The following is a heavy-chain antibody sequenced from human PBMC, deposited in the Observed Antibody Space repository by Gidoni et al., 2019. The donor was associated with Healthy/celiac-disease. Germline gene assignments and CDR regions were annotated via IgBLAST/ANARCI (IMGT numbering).Heavy chain of an antibody. CDR3: ARDSNSGSYSIYGMDV. CDR2: INPNSGGT. D-gene: IGHD1-26*01. J-gene: IGHJ6*02. CDR1: GYTFTRYY. V-gene: IGHV1-2*04. Sequence: QVQLVQSGAEVKKPGASVKVSCKASGYTFTRYYMHWVRQAPGQGLEWMGWINPNSGGTNYAQKFQGWVTMTRDTSISTAYMELSRLRSDDTAVYYCARDSNSGSYSIYGMDVWGQGTTVTVSS.